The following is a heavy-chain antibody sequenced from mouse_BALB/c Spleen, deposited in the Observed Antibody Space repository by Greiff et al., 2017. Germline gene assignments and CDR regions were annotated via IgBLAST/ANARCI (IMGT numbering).Heavy chain of an antibody. Sequence: VKLMESGPGLVQPSQSLSITCTVSGFSLTSYGVHWVRQSPGKGLEWLGVIWSGGSTDYNAAFISRLSISKDNSKSQVFFKMNSLQANDTAIYYCASYGNYAFAYWGQGTLVTVSA. CDR2: IWSGGST. V-gene: IGHV2-2*02. J-gene: IGHJ3*01. CDR3: ASYGNYAFAY. D-gene: IGHD2-1*01. CDR1: GFSLTSYG.